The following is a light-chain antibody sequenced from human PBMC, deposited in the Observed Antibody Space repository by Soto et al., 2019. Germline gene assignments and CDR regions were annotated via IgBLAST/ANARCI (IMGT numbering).Light chain of an antibody. J-gene: IGKJ3*01. CDR2: GAS. CDR1: QSISSSY. Sequence: EIVLTQSPGTLSLSPGERATLSCRASQSISSSYLAWYQQKPGQAPRLLIYGASSRATGIPDRFSGSGSGTDVTLSITRLEPEDFAVYYCQHYGSSPPFTFGPGTKGDIK. V-gene: IGKV3-20*01. CDR3: QHYGSSPPFT.